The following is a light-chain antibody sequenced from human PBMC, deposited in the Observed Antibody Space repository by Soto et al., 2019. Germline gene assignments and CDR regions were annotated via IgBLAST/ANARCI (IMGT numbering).Light chain of an antibody. J-gene: IGKJ3*01. Sequence: EIVLTQSPATLSLSPGERATLSCRASQSVSSSYLAWYQQKPGQAPRLLIYGAPSRATGIPDRFSGSGSGTDFTLTISRLEPEDFAVYYCQQRSSWPFTFGPGTKVDIK. CDR3: QQRSSWPFT. V-gene: IGKV3D-20*02. CDR2: GAP. CDR1: QSVSSSY.